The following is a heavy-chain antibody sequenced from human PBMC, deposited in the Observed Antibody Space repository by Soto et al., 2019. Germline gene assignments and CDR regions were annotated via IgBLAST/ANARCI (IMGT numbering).Heavy chain of an antibody. V-gene: IGHV4-59*08. CDR1: GGSISGYY. Sequence: SETLSLTCTVSGGSISGYYWSWIRQPPGKGLEWIGYIYSSGSPNYNPSLKGRAAISVDTSENQTSLRLSSVTAADTAVYYCARVVIVPAARGRYNYFYMDVWGKGTTVTVSS. D-gene: IGHD2-2*01. J-gene: IGHJ6*03. CDR3: ARVVIVPAARGRYNYFYMDV. CDR2: IYSSGSP.